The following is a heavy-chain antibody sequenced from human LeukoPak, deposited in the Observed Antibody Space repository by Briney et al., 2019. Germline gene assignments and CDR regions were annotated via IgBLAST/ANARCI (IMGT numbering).Heavy chain of an antibody. V-gene: IGHV4-4*07. Sequence: SETLSLTCTVSGGSISGDHWSWIRQSAEKGLEWIGHIYTSGSTYYNPSLKSRVTMSIDTSKNQFSLKLISVTAADTAVYYCAKDGSGAYFHTWFDPWGQGTLVTVS. CDR3: AKDGSGAYFHTWFDP. D-gene: IGHD3-16*01. CDR1: GGSISGDH. J-gene: IGHJ5*02. CDR2: IYTSGST.